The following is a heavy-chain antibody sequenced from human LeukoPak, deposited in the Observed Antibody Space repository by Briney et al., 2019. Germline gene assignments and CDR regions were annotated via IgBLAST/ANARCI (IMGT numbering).Heavy chain of an antibody. Sequence: ASVKVSCKASGYTFTGYYMHWVRQAPGQGLEWMGRINPNSGGTNYAQKFQGRVTMTRDTSISTAYMELSRPRSDDTAVYYCANILTGIKSHDAFDIWGQGTMVTVSS. CDR3: ANILTGIKSHDAFDI. V-gene: IGHV1-2*06. D-gene: IGHD3-9*01. J-gene: IGHJ3*02. CDR1: GYTFTGYY. CDR2: INPNSGGT.